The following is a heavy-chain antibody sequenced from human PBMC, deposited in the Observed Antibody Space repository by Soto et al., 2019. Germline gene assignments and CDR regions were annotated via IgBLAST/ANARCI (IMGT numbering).Heavy chain of an antibody. J-gene: IGHJ4*02. CDR3: ARQRAMVRGVIIRSRGLYYFDY. Sequence: GGSLRLSCAASGFTFSSYWMSWVRQAPGKGLEWVANIKQDGSEKYYVDSVKGRFTISRDNAKNSLYLQMNSLRAEDTAVYYCARQRAMVRGVIIRSRGLYYFDYWGQGTLVTVSS. CDR2: IKQDGSEK. CDR1: GFTFSSYW. D-gene: IGHD3-10*01. V-gene: IGHV3-7*01.